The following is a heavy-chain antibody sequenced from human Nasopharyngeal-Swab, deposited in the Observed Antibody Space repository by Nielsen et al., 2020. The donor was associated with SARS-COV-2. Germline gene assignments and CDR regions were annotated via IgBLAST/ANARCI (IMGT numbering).Heavy chain of an antibody. J-gene: IGHJ5*02. Sequence: ASVKVSCKPSGYTFTDYYIHWVRQAPGRGLEWMGWINPNNGGTNSPLKFLGRVTLTRDTSISTAYMELSRLTSDDTAIYYCAKTTYDFWTGYFAALDSWGQGSLVTISS. CDR3: AKTTYDFWTGYFAALDS. D-gene: IGHD3-3*01. CDR1: GYTFTDYY. V-gene: IGHV1-2*02. CDR2: INPNNGGT.